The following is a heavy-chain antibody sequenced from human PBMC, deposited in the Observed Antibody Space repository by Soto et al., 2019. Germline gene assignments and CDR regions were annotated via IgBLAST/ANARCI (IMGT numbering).Heavy chain of an antibody. CDR2: IRAYTGNT. CDR3: ASGATGELEY. J-gene: IGHJ4*02. D-gene: IGHD1-1*01. CDR1: GYTFSSHG. Sequence: QVQLVQSGPEVKKPGASVKVSCKVSGYTFSSHGITWVRQAPGQGLEWVGWIRAYTGNTDYAQKVQGRVTITTDTSTTTAYMELRMLRSDDTAIYYCASGATGELEYWGQGTLVTVSS. V-gene: IGHV1-18*01.